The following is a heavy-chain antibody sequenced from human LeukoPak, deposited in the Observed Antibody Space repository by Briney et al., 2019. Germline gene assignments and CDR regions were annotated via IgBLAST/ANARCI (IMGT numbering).Heavy chain of an antibody. V-gene: IGHV4-61*01. CDR2: INHSGST. CDR1: GGSVSSGSSY. CDR3: ARSPYCSGGSCYVPFDY. J-gene: IGHJ4*02. D-gene: IGHD2-15*01. Sequence: SSETLSLTCTVSGGSVSSGSSYWSWIRQPPGKGLEWIGEINHSGSTNYNPSLKSRVTISVDTSKNQFSLKLSSVAAADTAVYYCARSPYCSGGSCYVPFDYWGQGTLVTVSS.